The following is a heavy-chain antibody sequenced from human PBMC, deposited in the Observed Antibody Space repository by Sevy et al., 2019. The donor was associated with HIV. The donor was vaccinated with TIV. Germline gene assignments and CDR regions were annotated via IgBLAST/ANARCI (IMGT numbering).Heavy chain of an antibody. CDR3: ARDDTASYLRVA. D-gene: IGHD3-10*01. J-gene: IGHJ4*02. CDR2: ISRSGTTR. Sequence: GGSLRLSCAASGFTFSDYSLNWVRQAPGKGLEWVSYISRSGTTRDYADSVRGRFTISRDDAKNSLYLQMSSLRAEDTAVYYCARDDTASYLRVAWGQGTLVTVSS. V-gene: IGHV3-48*01. CDR1: GFTFSDYS.